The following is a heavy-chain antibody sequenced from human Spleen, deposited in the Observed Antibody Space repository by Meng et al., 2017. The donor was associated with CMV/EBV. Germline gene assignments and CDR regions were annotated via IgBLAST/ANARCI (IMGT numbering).Heavy chain of an antibody. CDR3: ARDGSWSSSSLFDY. Sequence: GESLKISCAASGFTFSHYGMHWVRQAPGKGLEWVAFMRYDGTNEYYADSVKGRFTIARDNSKNTLYLHMNSLRAEDTAVYYCARDGSWSSSSLFDYWGQGTLVTVSS. V-gene: IGHV3-30*02. J-gene: IGHJ4*02. D-gene: IGHD6-6*01. CDR1: GFTFSHYG. CDR2: MRYDGTNE.